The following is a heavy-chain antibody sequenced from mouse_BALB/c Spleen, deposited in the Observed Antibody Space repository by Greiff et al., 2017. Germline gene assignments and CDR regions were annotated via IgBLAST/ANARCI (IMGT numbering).Heavy chain of an antibody. J-gene: IGHJ2*01. CDR2: ISSGGGST. V-gene: IGHV5-12-1*01. CDR3: ARHSSSYYGNPLFDY. D-gene: IGHD2-10*01. Sequence: EVKLVESGGGLVKPGGSLKLSCAASGFAFSSYDMSWVRQTPEKRLEWVAYISSGGGSTYYPDTVKGRFTISRDNAKNTLYLQMSSLKSEDTAMYYCARHSSSYYGNPLFDYWGQGTTLTVSS. CDR1: GFAFSSYD.